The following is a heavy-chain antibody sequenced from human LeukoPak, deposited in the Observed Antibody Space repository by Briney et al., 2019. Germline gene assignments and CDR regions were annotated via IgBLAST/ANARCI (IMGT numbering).Heavy chain of an antibody. D-gene: IGHD6-19*01. CDR2: IYDSGST. CDR1: GGSISSDY. J-gene: IGHJ4*02. CDR3: ARVTPRSSGWYRPFDY. V-gene: IGHV4-59*12. Sequence: PSETLSLAYTVSGGSISSDYWSWIRQPPGKGLEWIGYIYDSGSTNYNPSLKSRVTISVDTSKNQFSLKLSSVTAADTAVYYCARVTPRSSGWYRPFDYWGQGTLVTVSS.